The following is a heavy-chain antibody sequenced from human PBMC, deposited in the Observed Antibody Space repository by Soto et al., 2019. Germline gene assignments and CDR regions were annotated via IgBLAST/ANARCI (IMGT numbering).Heavy chain of an antibody. CDR1: GYTFTTYA. D-gene: IGHD3-16*01. CDR2: ISAGSGDT. CDR3: ARVGVWAARY. J-gene: IGHJ4*02. Sequence: ASVKVSCKASGYTFTTYALLWVRQAPGQGLEWLGWISAGSGDTRYSQNLQGRVTITRDTSASTAYMELSSLRSEDTAVYYCARVGVWAARYWGQGTLVTVSS. V-gene: IGHV1-3*01.